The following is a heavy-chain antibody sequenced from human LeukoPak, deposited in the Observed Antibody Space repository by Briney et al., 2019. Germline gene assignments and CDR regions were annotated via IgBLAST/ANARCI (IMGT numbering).Heavy chain of an antibody. CDR3: ARDGTYIGLFDL. J-gene: IGHJ4*02. CDR2: ISGSGGST. D-gene: IGHD2-15*01. V-gene: IGHV3-23*01. Sequence: PGGSLRLSCAASGFTFSSYAMSWVRQAPGKGLEWVSAISGSGGSTYYADSAKGRFTISRDNSKNTLYLQMNSLRAEDTAVYSCARDGTYIGLFDLWGQGTLVTVSS. CDR1: GFTFSSYA.